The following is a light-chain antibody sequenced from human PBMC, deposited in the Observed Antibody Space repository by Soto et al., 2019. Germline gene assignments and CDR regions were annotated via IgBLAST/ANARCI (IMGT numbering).Light chain of an antibody. J-gene: IGKJ1*01. V-gene: IGKV1-39*01. CDR3: QQSYFTPWT. CDR2: AAS. Sequence: DIQMSQSPSSLSASVGDRVTITCRASQSISSNLNWYQQRPGKAPKLLIYAASILHSGVPSRFSGSTSGADFTPTISSLQPEDFASYYCQQSYFTPWTFGQGTKVDIK. CDR1: QSISSN.